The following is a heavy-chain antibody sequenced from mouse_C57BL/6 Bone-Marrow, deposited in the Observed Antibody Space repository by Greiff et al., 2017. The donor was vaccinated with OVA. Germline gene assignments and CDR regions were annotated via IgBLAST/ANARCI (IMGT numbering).Heavy chain of an antibody. D-gene: IGHD2-2*01. CDR2: IYPRSGNT. CDR1: GYTFTSYG. Sequence: QVQLKQSGAELARPGASVKLSCKASGYTFTSYGISWVKQRTGQGLEWIGEIYPRSGNTYYNEKFKGKATLTADKSSSTAYMELRSLTSEDSAVYFCARRGGIYYGYGWFAYWGQGTLVTVSA. V-gene: IGHV1-81*01. J-gene: IGHJ3*01. CDR3: ARRGGIYYGYGWFAY.